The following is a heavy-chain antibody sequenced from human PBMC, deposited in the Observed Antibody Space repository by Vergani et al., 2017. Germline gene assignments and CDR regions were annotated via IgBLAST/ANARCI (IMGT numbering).Heavy chain of an antibody. J-gene: IGHJ5*01. CDR2: NHYVGST. CDR3: ARHIYSGSYVDS. D-gene: IGHD1-26*01. CDR1: GCSISSHGYY. Sequence: QLQLQESGPGLVKPSGTLSLTCTVSGCSISSHGYYWGWIRQSPGKGLEWIGKNHYVGSTYYNPSFKSRVTTSLDTSKNQFSLRLTSVTAADTAVYYCARHIYSGSYVDSWGPGTLVTVSS. V-gene: IGHV4-39*01.